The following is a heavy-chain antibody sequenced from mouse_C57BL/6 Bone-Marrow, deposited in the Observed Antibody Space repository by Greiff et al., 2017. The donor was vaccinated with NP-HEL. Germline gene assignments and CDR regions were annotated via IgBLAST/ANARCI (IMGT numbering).Heavy chain of an antibody. J-gene: IGHJ3*01. D-gene: IGHD1-1*01. Sequence: EVKLVESGGGLVKPGGSLKLSCAASGFTFSSYAMSWVRQTPEKRLEWVATISDGGSYTFYPDNVKGRFTISRDNAKNNTYLQLSHLKSEDTAMYYCGREYYYCSSYAFCSHWGQETRVTVSA. CDR3: GREYYYCSSYAFCSH. V-gene: IGHV5-4*01. CDR1: GFTFSSYA. CDR2: ISDGGSYT.